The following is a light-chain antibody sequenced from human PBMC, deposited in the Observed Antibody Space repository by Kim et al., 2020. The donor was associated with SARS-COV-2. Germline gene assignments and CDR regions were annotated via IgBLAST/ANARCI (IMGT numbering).Light chain of an antibody. CDR2: GAS. J-gene: IGKJ1*01. CDR1: RSVSSGY. CDR3: QQYHRSPCT. V-gene: IGKV3-20*01. Sequence: SSAGSAATTSRAARSVSSGYLAWYQQKPGQAPRLLMYGASSRATGVPARFSGSGSGTDFTLTISRLQPDDFAVYYCQQYHRSPCTFGQGTKVDIK.